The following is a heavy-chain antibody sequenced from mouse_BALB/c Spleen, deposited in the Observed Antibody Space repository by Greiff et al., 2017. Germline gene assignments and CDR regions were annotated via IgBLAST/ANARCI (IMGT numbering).Heavy chain of an antibody. CDR3: ATIEVYYYGSSYAMDY. CDR2: ISSGSSTI. D-gene: IGHD1-1*01. J-gene: IGHJ4*01. CDR1: GFTFSSFG. Sequence: EVKVVESGGGLVQPGGSRKLSCAASGFTFSSFGMHWVRQAPEKGLEWVAYISSGSSTIYYADTVKGRFTISRDNPKNTLFLQMTSLRSEDTAMYYCATIEVYYYGSSYAMDYWGQGTSVTVSS. V-gene: IGHV5-17*02.